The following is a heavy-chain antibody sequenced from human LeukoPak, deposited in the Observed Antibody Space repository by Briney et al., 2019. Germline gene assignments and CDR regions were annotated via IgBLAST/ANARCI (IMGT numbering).Heavy chain of an antibody. Sequence: VSVKVSCKASGYTFTNYYIHWVRQAPGQGLEWMGLINPGGDNTDYAQNFQGRVTMTRDTSTSTAYMELSSLRSEDTAVYYCARLYCSSTSCYARRSYYYYMDVWGKGTTVTVSS. CDR1: GYTFTNYY. J-gene: IGHJ6*03. D-gene: IGHD2-2*01. V-gene: IGHV1-46*01. CDR3: ARLYCSSTSCYARRSYYYYMDV. CDR2: INPGGDNT.